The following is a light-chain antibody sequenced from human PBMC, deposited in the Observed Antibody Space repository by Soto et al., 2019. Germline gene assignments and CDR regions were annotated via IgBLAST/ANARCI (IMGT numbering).Light chain of an antibody. J-gene: IGKJ4*01. CDR1: QGISSY. CDR3: QQLNTYPLT. CDR2: AAS. V-gene: IGKV1-9*01. Sequence: DIQMTQSPSTLSGSVGDRVTITCRASQGISSYLAWYQQEPGKAPKPLIYAASTLQSGVPSRFSGSGSGTDFTLTISSLQPEDFATYYCQQLNTYPLTFGGGTKVDIK.